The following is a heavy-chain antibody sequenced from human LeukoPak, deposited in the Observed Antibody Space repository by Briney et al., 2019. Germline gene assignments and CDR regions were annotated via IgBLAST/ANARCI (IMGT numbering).Heavy chain of an antibody. D-gene: IGHD6-13*01. CDR1: GFTFSSYW. J-gene: IGHJ5*02. CDR3: ARDSTIISSSWLNWFDP. V-gene: IGHV3-7*01. CDR2: IKQDGSEK. Sequence: EGSLRLSCAASGFTFSSYWMSWVRQAPGKGLEWVANIKQDGSEKYYVDSVKGRFTISRDNAKNSLYLQMNSLRAEDTAVYYCARDSTIISSSWLNWFDPWGQGTLVTVSS.